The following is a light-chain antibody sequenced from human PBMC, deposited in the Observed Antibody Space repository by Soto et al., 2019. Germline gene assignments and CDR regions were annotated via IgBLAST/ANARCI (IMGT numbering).Light chain of an antibody. CDR2: AAS. J-gene: IGKJ4*01. CDR1: QGLVSW. V-gene: IGKV1-12*01. Sequence: DIQVTQSSSSVSASVGDRVTITCRASQGLVSWLAWYQQKPGKAPKLLIYAASSFQSGVLSRFSGSGSETDFTLTISSLQPEDFATYYCQQTSSLPLTFGGWTKVEIK. CDR3: QQTSSLPLT.